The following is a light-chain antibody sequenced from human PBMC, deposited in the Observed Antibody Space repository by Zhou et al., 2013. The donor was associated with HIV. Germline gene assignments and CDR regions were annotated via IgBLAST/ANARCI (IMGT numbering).Light chain of an antibody. CDR1: QSISGY. Sequence: DIQMTQSPSSLSASVGDTVTITCRASQSISGYLNWYQQKPGKAPMLLIYAASSLQSGVPSRFSGSGSGTDFTLTISSLQPEDFATYYCQQSYSTWCSFGQGTKLEIK. CDR2: AAS. CDR3: QQSYSTWCS. V-gene: IGKV1-39*01. J-gene: IGKJ2*04.